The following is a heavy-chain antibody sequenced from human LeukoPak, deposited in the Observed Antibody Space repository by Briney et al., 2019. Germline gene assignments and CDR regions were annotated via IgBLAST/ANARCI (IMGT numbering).Heavy chain of an antibody. D-gene: IGHD3-9*01. V-gene: IGHV3-33*01. Sequence: GRSLRLSCAASGFTFSSYGMHWVRHATGKGLEWVAVICYDGSNKYYVDSVKGRFTISRDNSKNTLYLQMNSLRAEDTAVYYCARDSYGILTGYSISPFDYWGQGTLVTVSS. CDR3: ARDSYGILTGYSISPFDY. CDR1: GFTFSSYG. J-gene: IGHJ4*02. CDR2: ICYDGSNK.